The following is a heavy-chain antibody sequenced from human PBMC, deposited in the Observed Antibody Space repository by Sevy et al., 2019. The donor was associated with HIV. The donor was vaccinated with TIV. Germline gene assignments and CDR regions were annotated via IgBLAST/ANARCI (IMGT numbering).Heavy chain of an antibody. J-gene: IGHJ4*02. CDR3: AKDGSSHFDY. Sequence: GGSLRLSCAASGFTFSSYGMHWVCQAPGKGLEWVAVISYDGSNKYYADSVKGRFTISRDNSKNTLYLQMNSLRAEDTAVYYCAKDGSSHFDYWGQGTLVTVSS. D-gene: IGHD6-13*01. V-gene: IGHV3-30*18. CDR2: ISYDGSNK. CDR1: GFTFSSYG.